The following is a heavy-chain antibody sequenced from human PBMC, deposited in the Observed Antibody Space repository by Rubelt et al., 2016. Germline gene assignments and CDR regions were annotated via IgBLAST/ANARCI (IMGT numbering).Heavy chain of an antibody. V-gene: IGHV1-3*01. J-gene: IGHJ4*02. CDR2: INAGNGNT. Sequence: QVQLVQSGAEVKKPGASVKVSCKASGYTFTSYAMHWVRQAPGQRLEWMGWINAGNGNTKYSQKCQGRVTITRDTSASTADMELSSLRSEDTAGYDCARAQRIRLLMVYAPTFDYWGQGTLVTVSS. CDR3: ARAQRIRLLMVYAPTFDY. CDR1: GYTFTSYA. D-gene: IGHD2-8*01.